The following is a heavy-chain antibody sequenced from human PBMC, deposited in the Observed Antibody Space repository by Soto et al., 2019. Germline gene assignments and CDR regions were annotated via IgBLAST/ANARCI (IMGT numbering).Heavy chain of an antibody. D-gene: IGHD1-1*01. V-gene: IGHV3-21*01. J-gene: IGHJ3*02. CDR1: GFTFSTYS. Sequence: PGGSLRLSCAASGFTFSTYSMNWVRQAPGKGLEWVSSICSSSSCIYYADSVKGRFAISRDNAKNSLYLQMNSLRAEDTAVYYCAREPRPRAFGIWGQGTMVTVSS. CDR3: AREPRPRAFGI. CDR2: ICSSSSCI.